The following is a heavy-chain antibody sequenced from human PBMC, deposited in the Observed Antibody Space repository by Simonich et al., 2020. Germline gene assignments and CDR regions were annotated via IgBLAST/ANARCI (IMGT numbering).Heavy chain of an antibody. D-gene: IGHD1-1*01. CDR3: ARAFRDRTGYFDY. J-gene: IGHJ4*02. V-gene: IGHV4-59*01. CDR2: SYYSGST. Sequence: VQLQESGPGLVKPSETLSLTCTVSGGSISSYYWSWIRQPPGKGLEWIGYSYYSGSTNYNPSLKIRVTISVDTSKNQFSLKLSSVTAADTAVYYCARAFRDRTGYFDYWGQGTLVTVSS. CDR1: GGSISSYY.